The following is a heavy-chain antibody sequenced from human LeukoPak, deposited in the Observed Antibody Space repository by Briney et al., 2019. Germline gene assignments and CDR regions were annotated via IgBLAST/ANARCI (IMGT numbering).Heavy chain of an antibody. J-gene: IGHJ4*02. D-gene: IGHD5-18*01. CDR1: GYTFTGYY. Sequence: GASVKVSCKASGYTFTGYYMHWVRQAPGQGLEWMGWIRPNSGGTNYAQKFQGRVTMTRDTSISTAYMDLSRLTSDDTAVYYCARGYVDTAMSRFDYWGQGTLVTVSS. V-gene: IGHV1-2*02. CDR3: ARGYVDTAMSRFDY. CDR2: IRPNSGGT.